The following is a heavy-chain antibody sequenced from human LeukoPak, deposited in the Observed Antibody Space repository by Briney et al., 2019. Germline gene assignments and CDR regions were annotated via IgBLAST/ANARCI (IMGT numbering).Heavy chain of an antibody. CDR3: AAPGGDCSGGSDYSAY. V-gene: IGHV3-33*01. CDR2: IWYDGTNK. D-gene: IGHD2-15*01. Sequence: PGGSLRLSCAASGFTFSNYGMHWVRQAPGKGLEWVAVIWYDGTNKYYADSVKGRFTVSRDNSQNTLYLQMNSLRAEDTAVYYCAAPGGDCSGGSDYSAYWGQGTLVTVSS. CDR1: GFTFSNYG. J-gene: IGHJ4*02.